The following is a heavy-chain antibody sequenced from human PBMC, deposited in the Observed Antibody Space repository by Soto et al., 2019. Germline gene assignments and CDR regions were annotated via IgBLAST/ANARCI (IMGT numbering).Heavy chain of an antibody. CDR3: ASAPAAGTRTGSPPGAP. D-gene: IGHD6-13*01. CDR2: IIPILGIA. V-gene: IGHV1-69*02. CDR1: GGTFSSYT. J-gene: IGHJ5*02. Sequence: GASVKVSCKATGGTFSSYTISWVRQAPGQGLEWMGRIIPILGIANYAQKFQGRVTITADKSTSTAYMELSSLRSEDTAVYYCASAPAAGTRTGSPPGAPWGQGTLVTVSS.